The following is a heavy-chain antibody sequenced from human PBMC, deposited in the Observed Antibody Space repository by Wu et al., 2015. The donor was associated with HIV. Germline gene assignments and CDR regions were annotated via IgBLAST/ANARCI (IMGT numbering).Heavy chain of an antibody. V-gene: IGHV1-69*12. CDR1: GGTFSSYA. CDR2: IIPIFGTA. D-gene: IGHD3-22*01. CDR3: ARMMGYYYDSSGHKRAFDI. Sequence: QVQLVQSGAEVKKPGSSVKVSCKASGGTFSSYAISWVRQAPGQGLEWMGGIIPIFGTANYAQKFQGRVTITADESTSTAYMELSSLRSEDTAVYYCARMMGYYYDSSGHKRAFDIWGQGTMVTVSS. J-gene: IGHJ3*02.